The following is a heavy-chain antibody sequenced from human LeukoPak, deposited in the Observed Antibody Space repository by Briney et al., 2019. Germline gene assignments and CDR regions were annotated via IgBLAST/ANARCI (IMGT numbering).Heavy chain of an antibody. CDR2: ISSSSGTV. CDR1: GFTFSSYS. J-gene: IGHJ4*02. CDR3: ARDVWLQTPFDY. D-gene: IGHD5-24*01. Sequence: PGGSLRLSCAASGFTFSSYSMNWVRQAPGKGLEWISYISSSSGTVYYADSVKGRFTISRDNAKNSLYLQMNSLRAEDTAVYYCARDVWLQTPFDYWGQGTLVTVSS. V-gene: IGHV3-48*04.